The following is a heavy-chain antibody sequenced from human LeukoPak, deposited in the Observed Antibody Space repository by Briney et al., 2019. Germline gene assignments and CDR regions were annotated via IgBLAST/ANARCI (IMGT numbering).Heavy chain of an antibody. CDR2: ISSSSGTI. J-gene: IGHJ4*02. CDR1: GFTFSSYG. D-gene: IGHD5-12*01. Sequence: TGGSLRFSCAASGFTFSSYGMNWVRQAPGNGLEWVSYISSSSGTIYYAGSVKGRFTISRDNAKNSLSLQMNSQRAEDTAVYYCARGRSGYDPFDYWGQGTLVTVSS. CDR3: ARGRSGYDPFDY. V-gene: IGHV3-48*01.